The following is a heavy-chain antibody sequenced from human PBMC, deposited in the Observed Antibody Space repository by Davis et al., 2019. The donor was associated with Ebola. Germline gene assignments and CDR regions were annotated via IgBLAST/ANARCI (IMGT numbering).Heavy chain of an antibody. Sequence: GESLKISCAASGFTFGTYAMSWVRQAPGKGLEWVSGISGSDGSTYYADCVKGRFTISRDNSKNMLYLQMNSLRAEDTAVYYCAKADWKYYYYGMDVWGQGTTVTVSS. CDR3: AKADWKYYYYGMDV. CDR2: ISGSDGST. D-gene: IGHD1-1*01. V-gene: IGHV3-23*01. CDR1: GFTFGTYA. J-gene: IGHJ6*02.